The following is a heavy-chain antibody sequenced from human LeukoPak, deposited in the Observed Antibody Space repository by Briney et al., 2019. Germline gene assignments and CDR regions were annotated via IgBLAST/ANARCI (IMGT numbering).Heavy chain of an antibody. V-gene: IGHV1-18*01. J-gene: IGHJ4*02. Sequence: ASVKVSCKTSGYTFTNYDISWVRQAPGQGLEWVGWISTYNGDTDYAQRLQDGVTMTTDTSTSTAYMELRSLRSDDAAVYFCARGPAAGLDYWGQGTLVTVSS. CDR3: ARGPAAGLDY. CDR2: ISTYNGDT. CDR1: GYTFTNYD. D-gene: IGHD6-19*01.